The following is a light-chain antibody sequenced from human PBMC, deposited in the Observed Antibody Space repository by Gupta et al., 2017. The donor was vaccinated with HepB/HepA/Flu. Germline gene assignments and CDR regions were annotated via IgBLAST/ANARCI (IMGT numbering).Light chain of an antibody. Sequence: SYVLTQPPSVSVAPGKTARITCGGNNIGSKSVQWYQQKAGQAPVLVVYEDTDRSSGIPERFSGSNSGDTATLTISRVEAGDEADYYCQVWDSRLDHQVFGRGTKVTVL. J-gene: IGLJ1*01. V-gene: IGLV3-21*03. CDR1: NIGSKS. CDR3: QVWDSRLDHQV. CDR2: EDT.